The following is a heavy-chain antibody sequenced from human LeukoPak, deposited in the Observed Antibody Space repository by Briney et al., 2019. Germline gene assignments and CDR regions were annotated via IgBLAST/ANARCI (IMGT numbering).Heavy chain of an antibody. J-gene: IGHJ4*02. V-gene: IGHV3-21*01. CDR1: GFTFSSYA. CDR3: ARGSSWSIYYFDY. Sequence: PGGSLRLSCAASGFTFSSYAMSWVRQAPGKGLEWVSSISSGSSYIYYADSLKGRFTISRDNAKNSLYLQMNSLRAEDTAVYYCARGSSWSIYYFDYWGQGTLVTVSS. CDR2: ISSGSSYI. D-gene: IGHD6-13*01.